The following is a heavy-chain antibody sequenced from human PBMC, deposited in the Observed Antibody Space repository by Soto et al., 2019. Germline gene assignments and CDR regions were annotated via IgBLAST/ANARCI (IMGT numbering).Heavy chain of an antibody. CDR2: ISGSGTTT. D-gene: IGHD3-10*01. Sequence: GGSLRLSCAASGFSFSAQDITWIRQAPGKGLEWVSYISGSGTTTHYTDSVKGRFNVSRDNAKNSVYLQMNSLRAEDTAVYYCASDTYYYASDYWGQGTLVTVSS. J-gene: IGHJ4*02. CDR3: ASDTYYYASDY. CDR1: GFSFSAQD. V-gene: IGHV3-11*01.